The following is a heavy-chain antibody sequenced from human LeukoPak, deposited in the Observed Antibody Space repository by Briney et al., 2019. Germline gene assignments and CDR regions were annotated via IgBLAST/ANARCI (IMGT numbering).Heavy chain of an antibody. CDR3: ARVMVIPGYYMDV. Sequence: VASVKDSCKASGYTFTSYGISWVRQAPGQGGEWMGWISAYNGNTNYAQKLQGRVTMTTDTSTSTAYMELRSLRSDDTAVYYCARVMVIPGYYMDVWGKGTTVTVSS. V-gene: IGHV1-18*01. J-gene: IGHJ6*03. CDR1: GYTFTSYG. CDR2: ISAYNGNT. D-gene: IGHD5-18*01.